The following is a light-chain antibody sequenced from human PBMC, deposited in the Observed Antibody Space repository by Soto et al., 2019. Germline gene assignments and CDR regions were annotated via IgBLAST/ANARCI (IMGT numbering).Light chain of an antibody. J-gene: IGLJ2*01. CDR2: EVT. V-gene: IGLV2-8*01. CDR3: SSYAGSNNVI. Sequence: QSALTQPPSASGSPGQSVAISCTGTSSDVGGNNYVSWYQQHPGKAPKLMVYEVTKRPSGVPYRFSGSKSGNTASLTVSGLQAEDEADYYCSSYAGSNNVIFGGGTKLTVL. CDR1: SSDVGGNNY.